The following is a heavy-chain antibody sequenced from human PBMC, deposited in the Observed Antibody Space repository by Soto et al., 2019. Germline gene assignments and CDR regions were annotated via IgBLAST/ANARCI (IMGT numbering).Heavy chain of an antibody. CDR1: GVSISSDY. CDR2: TSHTGTT. J-gene: IGHJ3*02. D-gene: IGHD5-12*01. Sequence: QVQLQESGPGLVKPSETLSLTCTVSGVSISSDYWTWIRQSPGKGLEWIAYTSHTGTTHYNPSLKSLVAISPDRSKIQFSLKVSSVTVADTAVYYCARGPPWMDAFDIWGPGTKVTVSP. V-gene: IGHV4-59*01. CDR3: ARGPPWMDAFDI.